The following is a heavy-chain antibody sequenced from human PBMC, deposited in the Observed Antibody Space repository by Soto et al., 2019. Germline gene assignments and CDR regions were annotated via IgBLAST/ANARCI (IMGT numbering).Heavy chain of an antibody. CDR1: GASISSHY. CDR2: IYYSGNT. V-gene: IGHV4-59*08. Sequence: QVQLQESGPGLVKPSETLSLTCTVSGASISSHYWSWIRQPPGKGLERIAYIYYSGNTNYNPSLKSRVTISVDTSKNQFSLNLSSVTAADTAVYYCARNTGNFDSWGQGTLVTVSS. J-gene: IGHJ4*02. D-gene: IGHD1-1*01. CDR3: ARNTGNFDS.